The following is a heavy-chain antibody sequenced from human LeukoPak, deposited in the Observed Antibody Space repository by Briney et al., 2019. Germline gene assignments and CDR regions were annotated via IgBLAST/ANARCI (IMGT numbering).Heavy chain of an antibody. V-gene: IGHV1-46*02. J-gene: IGHJ5*02. CDR3: ARDNSVGDIAWWFDP. Sequence: ASVKVSCKASGGTVNNFGISWVRQAPGQGPEWMGVISPSGGSTTYAQKFQGRVTLTRDMSTSTDYLELSSLRSEDTAAYYCARDNSVGDIAWWFDPWGQGTLVTVSS. D-gene: IGHD3-16*02. CDR1: GGTVNNFG. CDR2: ISPSGGST.